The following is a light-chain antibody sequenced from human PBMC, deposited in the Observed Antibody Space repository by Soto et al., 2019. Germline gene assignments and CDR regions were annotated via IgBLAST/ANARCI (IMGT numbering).Light chain of an antibody. CDR1: QSISSW. Sequence: DIQLTQSPSTLSASVGDRVTITCRASQSISSWLAWYQQKPGKAPKLLIYKASSLESGVPSRFSGSGSGTEFTLTISSLQPDDFATYYCQQCNSYSWTFGQG. CDR3: QQCNSYSWT. V-gene: IGKV1-5*03. J-gene: IGKJ1*01. CDR2: KAS.